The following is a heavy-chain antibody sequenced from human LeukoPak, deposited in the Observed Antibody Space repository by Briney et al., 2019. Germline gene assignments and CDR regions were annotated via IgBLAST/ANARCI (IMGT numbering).Heavy chain of an antibody. CDR3: AKDMGHGSGSYYSSFDY. Sequence: GGSLRLSCAASGFTFSNYWMHWVRQAPGKGLVWVSRMNDDGSSTSYAEALKGRFTISRDNAKNSLYLQMNSLRAEDTALYYCAKDMGHGSGSYYSSFDYWGQGTLVTVSS. V-gene: IGHV3-74*01. J-gene: IGHJ4*02. CDR2: MNDDGSST. CDR1: GFTFSNYW. D-gene: IGHD3-10*01.